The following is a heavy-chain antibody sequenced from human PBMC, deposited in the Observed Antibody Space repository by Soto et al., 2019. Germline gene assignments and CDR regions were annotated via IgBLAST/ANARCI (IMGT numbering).Heavy chain of an antibody. CDR1: GYTFTSYG. J-gene: IGHJ4*02. CDR2: ISAYNGNT. Sequence: QVQLVQSGAEVKKPGASVKVSCKASGYTFTSYGISWVRQAPGQGLEWMGWISAYNGNTNYAQKLQGRVTMTTDTXTXTXXRELRSLRSDDTAVYYCARDGPPYYDILTGWNFDYWGQGTLVTVSS. D-gene: IGHD3-9*01. CDR3: ARDGPPYYDILTGWNFDY. V-gene: IGHV1-18*01.